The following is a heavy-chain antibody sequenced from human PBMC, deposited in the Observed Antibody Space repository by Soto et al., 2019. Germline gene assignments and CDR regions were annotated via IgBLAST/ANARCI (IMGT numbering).Heavy chain of an antibody. J-gene: IGHJ4*02. CDR2: IYYSGST. V-gene: IGHV4-31*03. D-gene: IGHD3-10*01. CDR3: ARRVTMVRGVIHTPYFDY. CDR1: GGSISSGGYY. Sequence: QVQLQESGPGLVKPSQTLSLTCTVSGGSISSGGYYWSWIRQHPGKGLEWIGYIYYSGSTYYNPSLKSRVPISVDTSKNQSSLKPSSVTAADTPVYSSARRVTMVRGVIHTPYFDYWGQGTLVTVSS.